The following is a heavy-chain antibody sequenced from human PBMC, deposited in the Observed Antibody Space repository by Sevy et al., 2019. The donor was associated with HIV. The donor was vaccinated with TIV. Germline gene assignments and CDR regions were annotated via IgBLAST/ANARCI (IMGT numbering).Heavy chain of an antibody. D-gene: IGHD3-22*01. CDR2: IYGSGGAT. Sequence: GGSLRLSCKPSGFTFTSYAMSWVRQAPGKGLEWVSTIYGSGGATYYADSVKGRFTISRDNSKNTLYLQMNSLRIEDTAVDYCAGGRYDSSGSFDAFDIWGQGTMVTVSS. CDR3: AGGRYDSSGSFDAFDI. V-gene: IGHV3-23*01. CDR1: GFTFTSYA. J-gene: IGHJ3*02.